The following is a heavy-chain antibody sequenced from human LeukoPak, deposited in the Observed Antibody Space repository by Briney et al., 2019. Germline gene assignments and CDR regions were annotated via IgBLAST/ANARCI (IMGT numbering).Heavy chain of an antibody. CDR2: ISGYNGNT. V-gene: IGHV1-18*01. J-gene: IGHJ4*02. D-gene: IGHD3-10*01. Sequence: ASVKVSCKASGYTFASYGISWVRQAPGQGLEWMGWISGYNGNTNYAQKFQGRVTMTIDTSTSTLYMELRSLRSDDTAVYYCARGRTHRRLWLGESTGGPFDYWGQGTLVTVSS. CDR1: GYTFASYG. CDR3: ARGRTHRRLWLGESTGGPFDY.